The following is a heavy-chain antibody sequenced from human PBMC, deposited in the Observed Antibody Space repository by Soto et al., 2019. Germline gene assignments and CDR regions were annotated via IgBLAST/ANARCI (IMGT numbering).Heavy chain of an antibody. Sequence: ESGGGVVQPGRSLRLSCAASGFTFSSYAMHWVRQAPGKGLEWVAVISYDGSNKYYADSVKGRFTISRDNSKNTLYLQMNSLRAEDTAVYYCARGQQWLAAHPFDYWGQGTLVTVSS. CDR2: ISYDGSNK. CDR3: ARGQQWLAAHPFDY. V-gene: IGHV3-30-3*01. D-gene: IGHD6-19*01. CDR1: GFTFSSYA. J-gene: IGHJ4*02.